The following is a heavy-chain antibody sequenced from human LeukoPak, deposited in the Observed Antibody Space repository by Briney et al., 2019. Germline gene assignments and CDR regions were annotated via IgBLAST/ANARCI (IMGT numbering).Heavy chain of an antibody. V-gene: IGHV4-39*07. J-gene: IGHJ4*02. Sequence: PSETLSLTCTVSGGSISSSSYYWGWIRQPPGKGLEWIGSIYYSGSTYYNPSLKSRVTISVDTSKNQFSLKLSSVTAADTAVYYCARVSPRGLLWFGESPGSGDYWGQGTLVTVSS. CDR3: ARVSPRGLLWFGESPGSGDY. CDR1: GGSISSSSYY. CDR2: IYYSGST. D-gene: IGHD3-10*01.